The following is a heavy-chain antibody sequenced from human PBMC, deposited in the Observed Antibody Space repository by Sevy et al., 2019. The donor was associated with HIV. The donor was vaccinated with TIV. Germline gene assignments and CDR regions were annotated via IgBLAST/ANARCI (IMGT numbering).Heavy chain of an antibody. CDR1: GRNFRNYA. CDR3: ARSISWYASFDS. V-gene: IGHV1-69*13. CDR2: IIPMFETA. D-gene: IGHD6-13*01. Sequence: ASVKVSCKDSGRNFRNYAIGWVRQAPGQGLEWMGGIIPMFETANYVQKFQGRVTITADESTSTAYMELSSLISEDTAIYYCARSISWYASFDSWGQGSLVTVSS. J-gene: IGHJ4*02.